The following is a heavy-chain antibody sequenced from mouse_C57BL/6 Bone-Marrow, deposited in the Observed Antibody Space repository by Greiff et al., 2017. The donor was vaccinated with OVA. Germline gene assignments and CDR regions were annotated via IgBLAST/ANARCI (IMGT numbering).Heavy chain of an antibody. CDR1: GFSFNTYA. J-gene: IGHJ1*03. V-gene: IGHV10-1*01. CDR3: VREEATGVAARHWYFDV. CDR2: IRSKSNNYAT. Sequence: DVKLVESGGGLVQPKGSLKLSCAASGFSFNTYAINWVRQAPGKGLEWVARIRSKSNNYATYYADSVKDRFTISRDGSEGMLYLRKNNLKTEDTAMYYCVREEATGVAARHWYFDVWGTGTTVSVSS. D-gene: IGHD1-1*01.